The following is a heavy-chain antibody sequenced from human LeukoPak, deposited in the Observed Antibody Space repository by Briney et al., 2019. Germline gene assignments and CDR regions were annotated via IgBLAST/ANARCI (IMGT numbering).Heavy chain of an antibody. Sequence: GGSLTLTCEASGFSFSNYFMSWIRQAPGKGLEWVSYITNSGRSTNYADAVKGRFTISRDNVKKSVYLEMTDLRAEDTAVYYCAREASGNYYVFDSWGQGSMVTVSS. J-gene: IGHJ4*02. D-gene: IGHD1-26*01. CDR2: ITNSGRST. CDR3: AREASGNYYVFDS. V-gene: IGHV3-11*04. CDR1: GFSFSNYF.